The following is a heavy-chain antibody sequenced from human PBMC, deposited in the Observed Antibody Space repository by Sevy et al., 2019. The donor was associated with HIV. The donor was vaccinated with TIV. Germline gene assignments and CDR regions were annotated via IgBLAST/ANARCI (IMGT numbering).Heavy chain of an antibody. CDR3: AREWPGAVAALHFDY. J-gene: IGHJ4*02. Sequence: SETLSLTCTVSGGSISSGSYYWSWIRQPAGKGLEGIGRIYTRGSTNYNPSRKSRVTISVDTSKNQFSLKLSSVTAADTAVYYCAREWPGAVAALHFDYWGQGTLVTVSS. CDR1: GGSISSGSYY. D-gene: IGHD6-19*01. CDR2: IYTRGST. V-gene: IGHV4-61*02.